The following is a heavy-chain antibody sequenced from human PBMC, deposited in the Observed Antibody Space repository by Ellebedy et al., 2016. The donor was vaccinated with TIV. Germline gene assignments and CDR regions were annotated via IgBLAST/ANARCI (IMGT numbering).Heavy chain of an antibody. CDR3: VRERFPMPT. V-gene: IGHV3-66*01. CDR2: IYSGNKT. J-gene: IGHJ4*02. D-gene: IGHD3-16*01. Sequence: GESLKISCAASGFTFSSYAMTWVRQAPGKGLQWVSVIYSGNKTHYADSVRGRFTISRDIFKNTIYLQMHGLRIEDTALYYCVRERFPMPTWGQGTLVTVSS. CDR1: GFTFSSYA.